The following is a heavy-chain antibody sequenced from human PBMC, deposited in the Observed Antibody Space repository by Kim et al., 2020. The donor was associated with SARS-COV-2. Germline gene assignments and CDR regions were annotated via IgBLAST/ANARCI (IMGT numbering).Heavy chain of an antibody. CDR1: GYTFTDDN. J-gene: IGHJ4*02. V-gene: IGHV1-2*02. Sequence: ASVKVSCKTSGYTFTDDNIHWVRQAPGQGLQWLGWINTNNGVSRFVEKFQGRANFSRDTSITTAFLELSDLEPDDTATYFCASGQLVFDAWGQGALVIVSS. CDR2: INTNNGVS. CDR3: ASGQLVFDA.